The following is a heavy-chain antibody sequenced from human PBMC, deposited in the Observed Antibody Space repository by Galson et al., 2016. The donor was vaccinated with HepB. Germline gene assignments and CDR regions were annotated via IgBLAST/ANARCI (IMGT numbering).Heavy chain of an antibody. CDR2: IRSITYGGTT. D-gene: IGHD6-19*01. CDR3: TRDHPTIAVAGMDY. V-gene: IGHV3-49*03. J-gene: IGHJ4*02. CDR1: GFTFGDYA. Sequence: SLRLSCAASGFTFGDYAMSWFRQAPGKGLEWVGFIRSITYGGTTEYAASVKGRFTTSRDDSKSIAYLQMNSLKTEDTGICYCTRDHPTIAVAGMDYWGQGTLVTVSS.